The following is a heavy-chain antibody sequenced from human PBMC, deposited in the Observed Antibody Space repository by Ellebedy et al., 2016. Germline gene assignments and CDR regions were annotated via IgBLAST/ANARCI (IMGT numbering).Heavy chain of an antibody. CDR3: AREITTGRYYYGMDV. CDR2: IWYDGSNK. V-gene: IGHV3-33*01. Sequence: GESLKISCAASGFTFSSYGMHWVRQAPGKGLEWVAVIWYDGSNKYYADSVKGRFTISRDNSKNTLYLQMNSLRAEDTAVYYCAREITTGRYYYGMDVWGQGTTVTVSS. D-gene: IGHD3-22*01. CDR1: GFTFSSYG. J-gene: IGHJ6*02.